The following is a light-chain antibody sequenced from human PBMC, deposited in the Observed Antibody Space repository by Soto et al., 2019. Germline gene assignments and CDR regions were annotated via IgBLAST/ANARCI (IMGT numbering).Light chain of an antibody. CDR2: AAS. V-gene: IGKV1-39*01. CDR3: QRSYAPPYT. Sequence: DIQTNQSPFSMFVSVGDTVTISCRASQNISSYLNWYQPKPGKVPKFLIYAASRLQSGVPSRFSGSGSGPEFSLTISSLQPEDLATYYCQRSYAPPYTFGQGAKLEIQ. J-gene: IGKJ2*01. CDR1: QNISSY.